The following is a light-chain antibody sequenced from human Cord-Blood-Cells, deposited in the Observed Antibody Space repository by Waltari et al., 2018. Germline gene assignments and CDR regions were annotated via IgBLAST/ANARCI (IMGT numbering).Light chain of an antibody. V-gene: IGKV3-15*01. CDR3: QQYNNWPLT. CDR1: QSVSSN. J-gene: IGKJ3*01. CDR2: GAS. Sequence: IVMTQSPATLSVSPGERAHLSCRASQSVSSNLAWYQQKPGQAPRLLIYGASTRATGIPARFSGSGSGTEFTLTISSLQSEDFAVYYCQQYNNWPLTFGPGTKVDIK.